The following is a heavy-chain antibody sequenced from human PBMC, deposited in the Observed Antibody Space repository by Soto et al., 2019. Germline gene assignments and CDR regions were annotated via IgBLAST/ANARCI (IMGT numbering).Heavy chain of an antibody. D-gene: IGHD6-13*01. CDR2: ISSSSSTI. Sequence: EVQLVESGGGLVQPGGSLRLSCAASGFTFSSYSTNWVRQAPGKGLEWVSYISSSSSTIYYADSVKGRFTISRDNAKNSLYLQMNSLRDEDTAVYYCAREGTRSWLNWFDPWGQGTLVTVSS. CDR1: GFTFSSYS. V-gene: IGHV3-48*02. CDR3: AREGTRSWLNWFDP. J-gene: IGHJ5*02.